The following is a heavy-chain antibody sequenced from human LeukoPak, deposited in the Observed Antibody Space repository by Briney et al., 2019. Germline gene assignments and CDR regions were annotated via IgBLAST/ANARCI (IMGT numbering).Heavy chain of an antibody. CDR3: ARVQFLEWLLDY. CDR2: IYYSGST. J-gene: IGHJ4*02. D-gene: IGHD3-3*01. CDR1: GGSISSSSYY. Sequence: SETLSLTCTVSGGSISSSSYYWGWIRQPPGKGLEWIGSIYYSGSTYYNPSLKSRVTISVDTSKYQFSLKLSSVTAADTAVYYCARVQFLEWLLDYWGQGTLVTVSS. V-gene: IGHV4-39*07.